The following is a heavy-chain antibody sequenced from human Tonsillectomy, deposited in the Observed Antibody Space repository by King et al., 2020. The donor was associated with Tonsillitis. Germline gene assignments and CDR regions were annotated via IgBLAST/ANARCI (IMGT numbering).Heavy chain of an antibody. CDR3: ARGQPEIGIGWLVY. V-gene: IGHV3-33*05. Sequence: VQLVESGGGVVQPGRSLRLSCAASGFTFSSYGMHWVRQAPGKGLEWVAVISYDGSNKYCADSVKGRFTISRDNSKNTLYLQMNSLRDEDTAVYNCARGQPEIGIGWLVYWGQGTLVTVSS. CDR2: ISYDGSNK. CDR1: GFTFSSYG. D-gene: IGHD6-19*01. J-gene: IGHJ4*02.